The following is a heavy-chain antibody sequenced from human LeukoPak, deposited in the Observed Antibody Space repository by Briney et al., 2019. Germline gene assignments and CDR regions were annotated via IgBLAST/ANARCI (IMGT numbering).Heavy chain of an antibody. V-gene: IGHV3-30-3*01. Sequence: PGRSLRLSCAASGFTFSSYAMHWVRQAPGKGLEWVAVISYDGSNKYYADSVKGRFTISRDNSKNTLHVEMRSLRAEDTAVYYCARDLGPTYCILDYWGQGILVTVSS. CDR1: GFTFSSYA. CDR3: ARDLGPTYCILDY. CDR2: ISYDGSNK. J-gene: IGHJ4*02. D-gene: IGHD3-16*01.